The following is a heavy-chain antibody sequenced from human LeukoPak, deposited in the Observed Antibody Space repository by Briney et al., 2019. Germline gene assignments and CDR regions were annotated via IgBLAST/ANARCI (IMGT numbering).Heavy chain of an antibody. CDR2: IKQDGSEE. CDR3: ASRHYYYYGMDV. Sequence: GGSLRLSCVGSEFTFSTYWMSWVRQAPGKGLEWLANIKQDGSEEYYVDSVKGRFTISRDNAKNSLYLQLNSLRDEDTAVYYCASRHYYYYGMDVWGQGTTVTVSS. CDR1: EFTFSTYW. J-gene: IGHJ6*02. V-gene: IGHV3-7*02.